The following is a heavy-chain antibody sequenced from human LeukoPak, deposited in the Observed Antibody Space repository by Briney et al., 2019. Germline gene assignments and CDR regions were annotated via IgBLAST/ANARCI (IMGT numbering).Heavy chain of an antibody. J-gene: IGHJ6*03. Sequence: GGSLRLSCAASGFTFSSYTMNWVRQAPGKGLEWVSSISTSSSYIYYADSVKGRFTISRDNAKKSLYLQMNSLRAEDTAVYYCARDGDTVLTRGYYYYMDVWGKGTTVTVSS. D-gene: IGHD4-23*01. CDR3: ARDGDTVLTRGYYYYMDV. CDR2: ISTSSSYI. CDR1: GFTFSSYT. V-gene: IGHV3-21*01.